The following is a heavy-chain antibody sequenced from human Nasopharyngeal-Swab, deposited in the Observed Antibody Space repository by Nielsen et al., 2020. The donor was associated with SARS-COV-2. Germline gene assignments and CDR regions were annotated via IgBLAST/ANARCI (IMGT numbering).Heavy chain of an antibody. CDR2: INHSGST. Sequence: SETLSLTCAVYGGSFRGYYWSWIRQPPGKGLEWIGEINHSGSTNYNPSLKSRVTISVDTSKDQFSLKLSSVTAADTAVYYCARGRRGSSWYFFYFDYWGQGTLVTVSS. J-gene: IGHJ4*02. CDR1: GGSFRGYY. D-gene: IGHD6-13*01. V-gene: IGHV4-34*01. CDR3: ARGRRGSSWYFFYFDY.